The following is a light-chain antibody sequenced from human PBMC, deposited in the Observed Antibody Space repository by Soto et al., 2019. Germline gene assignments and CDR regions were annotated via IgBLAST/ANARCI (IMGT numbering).Light chain of an antibody. J-gene: IGKJ1*01. CDR1: QSISSW. Sequence: DIQMTQSPSTLSASVGDRVTITCRASQSISSWLAWYQQKPGKAPKLLIYDASSLESGVPSRFSGSGSGTKSPPPTNSLHPDVFAIYSYKNNKIYGGTFGKGTK. CDR2: DAS. CDR3: KNNKIYGGT. V-gene: IGKV1-5*01.